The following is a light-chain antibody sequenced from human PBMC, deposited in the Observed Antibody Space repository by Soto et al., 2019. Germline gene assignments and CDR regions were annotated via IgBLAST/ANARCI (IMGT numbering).Light chain of an antibody. CDR2: GAS. J-gene: IGKJ2*01. CDR1: QSVTSSY. CDR3: QQHGNSRYT. V-gene: IGKV3-20*01. Sequence: EIVLTQSPGTLSLSPRERATLSCRASQSVTSSYLAWYQQKPGQPPRLLIYGASSRATGIPDRFSGSGSGTDFTLTISRLEPEDFAVYYCQQHGNSRYTFGQGTKLEIK.